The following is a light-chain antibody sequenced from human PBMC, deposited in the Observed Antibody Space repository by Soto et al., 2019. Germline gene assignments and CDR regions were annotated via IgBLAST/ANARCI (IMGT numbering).Light chain of an antibody. V-gene: IGKV3-11*01. CDR3: QQRAGWPLT. J-gene: IGKJ4*01. CDR1: QTVASY. CDR2: DAS. Sequence: EIVLTQSPATLSLSPGERATLSCRASQTVASYLAWYQQKPGRAPRLLVYDASNKASGIPARFSGSGSGTDFTLTIDSLEPEDFAVYYCQQRAGWPLTFGGGTKVEIK.